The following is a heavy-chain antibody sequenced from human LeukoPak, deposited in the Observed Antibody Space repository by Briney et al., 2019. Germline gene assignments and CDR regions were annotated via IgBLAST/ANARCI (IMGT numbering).Heavy chain of an antibody. CDR3: AKEDSSGYYYARDAFDI. D-gene: IGHD3-22*01. CDR1: GFTFDDYA. Sequence: GRSLRLSCAASGFTFDDYAMHWVRQVPGKGLEWVSDISWNSGSIGYADSVKGRFTISRDNAKNSLYLQMNSLRAEDTALYYCAKEDSSGYYYARDAFDIWGQGTMVTVSS. J-gene: IGHJ3*02. V-gene: IGHV3-9*01. CDR2: ISWNSGSI.